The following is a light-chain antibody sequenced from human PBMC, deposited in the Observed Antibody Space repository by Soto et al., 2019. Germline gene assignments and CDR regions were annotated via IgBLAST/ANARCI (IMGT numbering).Light chain of an antibody. V-gene: IGLV2-14*01. CDR1: SSDVGGYNY. Sequence: QSALTQPASVSGSPGQAITISCTGTSSDVGGYNYVSWYQQHPGKVPKLMIYEVSNRPSGISDRFSGSKSDNTASLTISGLQPEDEADYYCSSYTSSNTLVFGEGTKLNVL. J-gene: IGLJ2*01. CDR2: EVS. CDR3: SSYTSSNTLV.